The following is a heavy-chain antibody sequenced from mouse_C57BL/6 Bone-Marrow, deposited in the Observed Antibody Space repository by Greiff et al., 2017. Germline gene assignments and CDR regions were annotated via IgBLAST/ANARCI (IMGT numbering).Heavy chain of an antibody. D-gene: IGHD2-10*02. CDR3: ARGSIAY. Sequence: EVMLVESGGGLVKPGGSLKLSCAASGFTFSSYAMSWVRQTPEKRLEWVATISDGGSYTYYPDNVKGRFTISRDNAKNNLYLQMSHLKSEDTAMYYCARGSIAYWGQGTLVTVSA. J-gene: IGHJ3*01. V-gene: IGHV5-4*03. CDR1: GFTFSSYA. CDR2: ISDGGSYT.